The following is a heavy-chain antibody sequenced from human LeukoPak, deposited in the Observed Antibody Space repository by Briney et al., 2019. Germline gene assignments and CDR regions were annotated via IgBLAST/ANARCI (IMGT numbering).Heavy chain of an antibody. CDR1: GVSVSGSNYY. CDR2: FYYSGST. V-gene: IGHV4-39*01. CDR3: ARGRPFGGGFHLDY. Sequence: SETLSLTCTVSGVSVSGSNYYWGWVRQPPGKGLEWIGSFYYSGSTYYNPSLMSRVTISVDTSKNQFSLKLSSVTAADTAVYYCARGRPFGGGFHLDYWGQGTLVTVSA. D-gene: IGHD1-26*01. J-gene: IGHJ4*02.